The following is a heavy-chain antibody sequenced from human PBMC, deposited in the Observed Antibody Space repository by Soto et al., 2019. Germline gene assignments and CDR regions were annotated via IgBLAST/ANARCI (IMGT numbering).Heavy chain of an antibody. Sequence: GASVRVSCKASGYTFTSYGIHWVRQAPLRMLEWMGCINAANGDTKYSPKFQGRVTITRDTSASTAYMELSSLRSEDTAVYYCVRRPVSATGIDWFEPWGQGTLVTVSS. CDR2: INAANGDT. CDR1: GYTFTSYG. D-gene: IGHD6-13*01. CDR3: VRRPVSATGIDWFEP. J-gene: IGHJ5*02. V-gene: IGHV1-3*01.